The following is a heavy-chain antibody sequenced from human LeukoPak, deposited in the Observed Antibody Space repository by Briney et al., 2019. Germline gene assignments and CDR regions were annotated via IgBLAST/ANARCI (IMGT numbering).Heavy chain of an antibody. V-gene: IGHV3-43*02. CDR2: IIGDGGST. Sequence: GRSLRLSCAASGFTFDDYAMHWVRQAPGKGLEWVSLIIGDGGSTYYADSVKGRFTISRHNSKNSLYLQMNSLRTEDTALYYCAKDRSWGSRENNWFDPWGQATLVTVPS. D-gene: IGHD7-27*01. CDR3: AKDRSWGSRENNWFDP. CDR1: GFTFDDYA. J-gene: IGHJ5*02.